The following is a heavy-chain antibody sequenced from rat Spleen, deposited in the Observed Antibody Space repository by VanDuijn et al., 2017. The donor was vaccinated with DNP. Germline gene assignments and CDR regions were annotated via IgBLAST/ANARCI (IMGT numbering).Heavy chain of an antibody. Sequence: QVQLQQSGAELAKPGSSVKISCKASGYTFTTNYIGWIKQTTGQGLQYIGYINTGSGGTNYNEKFKGKATLTVDKSSRTVFMQLSSLTPDDSAVYYCALGYYDGYYPNWFAYWGQGTLVTVSS. CDR1: GYTFTTNY. V-gene: IGHV1-43*01. CDR2: INTGSGGT. D-gene: IGHD1-12*03. CDR3: ALGYYDGYYPNWFAY. J-gene: IGHJ3*01.